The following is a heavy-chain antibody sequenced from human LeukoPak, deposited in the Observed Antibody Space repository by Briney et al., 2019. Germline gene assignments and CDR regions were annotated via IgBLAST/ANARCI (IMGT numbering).Heavy chain of an antibody. CDR3: ARDDLSGDLDY. J-gene: IGHJ4*02. Sequence: PGGSLRLSCAASGFTFSRYWMSWVRQAPGKGLEWVANIKEDGSEKYYVDSLKGRFTISRDNAKHSLYLQMNSLRAEDTALYYCARDDLSGDLDYWGQGTLVTVSS. CDR2: IKEDGSEK. CDR1: GFTFSRYW. D-gene: IGHD2-21*02. V-gene: IGHV3-7*01.